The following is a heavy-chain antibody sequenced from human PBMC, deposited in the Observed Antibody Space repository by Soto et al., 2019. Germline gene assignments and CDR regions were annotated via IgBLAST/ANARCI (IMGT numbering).Heavy chain of an antibody. V-gene: IGHV4-34*01. D-gene: IGHD3-10*01. J-gene: IGHJ4*02. CDR2: INHSGST. CDR1: GGSFSGYY. CDR3: ARVRITMVRGVITH. Sequence: TSETLSLTCAVYGGSFSGYYWSWIRQPPGKGLEWIGEINHSGSTNYNPSLKSRVTISVDTSKNQFSLKLSSVTAADTAVYYCARVRITMVRGVITHWGQGTLVTVSS.